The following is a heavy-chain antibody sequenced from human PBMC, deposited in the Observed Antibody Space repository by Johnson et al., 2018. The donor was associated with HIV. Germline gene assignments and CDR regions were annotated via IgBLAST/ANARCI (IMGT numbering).Heavy chain of an antibody. V-gene: IGHV3-NL1*01. J-gene: IGHJ3*02. CDR2: INWNGGTT. D-gene: IGHD1-26*01. Sequence: QVQLVESGGGLIQPGGSLRLSCAASGFTFNTYGMDWVRQAPGKGLEWVSGINWNGGTTAYADSVKGRFTVSRDKSKNTLYLQMKSLRPEDTAVYYCARESKWESRTPHAFEIWGQGTMVTVSS. CDR3: ARESKWESRTPHAFEI. CDR1: GFTFNTYG.